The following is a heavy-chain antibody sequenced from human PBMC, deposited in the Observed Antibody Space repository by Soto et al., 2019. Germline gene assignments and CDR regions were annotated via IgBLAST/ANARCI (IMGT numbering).Heavy chain of an antibody. Sequence: SETLSLTCTVSGGSISSGGYYWSWIRQHPGKGLEWIGYIYYSGSTYYNPSLKSRVTISVDTSKNQFSLKLSSVTAADTAVYYCARSLSDIAARPLSGWFDPWGQGTLVTVSS. J-gene: IGHJ5*02. CDR3: ARSLSDIAARPLSGWFDP. CDR1: GGSISSGGYY. D-gene: IGHD6-6*01. CDR2: IYYSGST. V-gene: IGHV4-31*03.